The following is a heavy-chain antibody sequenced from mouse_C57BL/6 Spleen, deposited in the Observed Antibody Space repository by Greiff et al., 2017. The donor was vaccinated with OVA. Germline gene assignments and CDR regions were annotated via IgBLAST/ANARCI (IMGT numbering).Heavy chain of an antibody. J-gene: IGHJ3*01. CDR3: ARSRSTMVTTGFAY. CDR1: GYTFTSYW. CDR2: IHPNSGST. V-gene: IGHV1-64*01. Sequence: QVQLQQPGAELVKPGASVKLSCKASGYTFTSYWMHWVKQRPGQGLEWIGMIHPNSGSTNYNEKFKSKATLTVDKSSSTAYMQLSSLTSEDSAVYYGARSRSTMVTTGFAYWGQGTLVTVSA. D-gene: IGHD2-2*01.